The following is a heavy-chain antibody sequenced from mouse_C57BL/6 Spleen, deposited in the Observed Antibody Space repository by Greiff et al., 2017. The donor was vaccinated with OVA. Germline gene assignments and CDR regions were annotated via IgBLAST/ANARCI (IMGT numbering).Heavy chain of an antibody. CDR2: ISSGGSYT. CDR1: GFTFSSYG. D-gene: IGHD2-4*01. V-gene: IGHV5-6*01. Sequence: EVMLVESGGDLVKPGGSLKLSCAASGFTFSSYGMSWVRQTPDKRLEWVATISSGGSYTYYPDSVKGRFTISRDNAKNTLYLQMSSLKSEDTAMYYCARQGYDYEAWFAYWGQGTLVTVSA. CDR3: ARQGYDYEAWFAY. J-gene: IGHJ3*01.